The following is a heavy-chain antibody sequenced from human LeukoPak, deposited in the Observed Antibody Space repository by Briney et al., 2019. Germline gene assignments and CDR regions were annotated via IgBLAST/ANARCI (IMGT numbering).Heavy chain of an antibody. V-gene: IGHV4-39*07. J-gene: IGHJ4*02. Sequence: SETLSLTCTVSGGSISSYYWGWIRQPPGKGLEWIGNIYYSGSTYYNPSLKSRVTISVDTSKNQFSLKVRSVTAADTAVYYCATDFGDYEFDYWGQGTLVTVSS. CDR3: ATDFGDYEFDY. CDR1: GGSISSYY. CDR2: IYYSGST. D-gene: IGHD4-17*01.